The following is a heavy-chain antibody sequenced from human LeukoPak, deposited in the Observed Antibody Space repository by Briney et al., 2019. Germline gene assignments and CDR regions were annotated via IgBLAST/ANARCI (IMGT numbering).Heavy chain of an antibody. D-gene: IGHD1-26*01. CDR3: ARSSGGYQALMPSDY. J-gene: IGHJ4*02. CDR2: INPSGGST. Sequence: APVKVSCKASGYTFTSYYMHWVRQAPGQGLEWMGIINPSGGSTSYAQKFQGRVTMTRDTSTSTVYMELSSLRSEDTAVYYCARSSGGYQALMPSDYWGQGTLVTVSS. V-gene: IGHV1-46*01. CDR1: GYTFTSYY.